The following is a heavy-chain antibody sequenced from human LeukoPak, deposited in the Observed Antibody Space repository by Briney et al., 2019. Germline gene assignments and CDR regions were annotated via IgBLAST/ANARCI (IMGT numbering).Heavy chain of an antibody. CDR3: AKAVASGRSFDY. J-gene: IGHJ4*02. CDR2: ISGNGTYI. CDR1: GFTFTTYA. V-gene: IGHV3-23*01. D-gene: IGHD6-19*01. Sequence: PGGSLRLSCAASGFTFTTYAMSWVRQAPGRGLEWVSAISGNGTYIYYADSVRGRFTVSRDNSKNPLYLQMNSLRGEDTAVYYCAKAVASGRSFDYWAQGTLVTVSS.